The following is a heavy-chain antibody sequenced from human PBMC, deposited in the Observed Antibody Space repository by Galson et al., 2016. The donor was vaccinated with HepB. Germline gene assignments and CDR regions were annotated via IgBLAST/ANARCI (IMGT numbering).Heavy chain of an antibody. D-gene: IGHD6-6*01. CDR2: IYYSGST. CDR3: ARGSSIAANWFDP. Sequence: SETLSLTCTVSGGSISSYYWSWIRQPPGKGLEWIGYIYYSGSTNYNHSLKSRVTISVDTSKNQFSLQLSFVTAADTAVYSCARGSSIAANWFDPWGQGTLVTVSS. CDR1: GGSISSYY. V-gene: IGHV4-59*01. J-gene: IGHJ5*02.